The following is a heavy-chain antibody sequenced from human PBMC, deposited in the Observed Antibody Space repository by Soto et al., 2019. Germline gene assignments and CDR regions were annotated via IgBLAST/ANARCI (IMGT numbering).Heavy chain of an antibody. CDR1: GGSLSSDSYY. D-gene: IGHD6-19*01. CDR3: ARSGYSSGWFFDY. J-gene: IGHJ4*02. V-gene: IGHV4-39*07. Sequence: PSETLSLTCTVSGGSLSSDSYYWGWIRQSPEKGLKWIASISYRGSTNYNHSLKSRVTISVDTSKKQFSLKLSSVTAADTAVYYCARSGYSSGWFFDYWGQGTLLTVSS. CDR2: ISYRGST.